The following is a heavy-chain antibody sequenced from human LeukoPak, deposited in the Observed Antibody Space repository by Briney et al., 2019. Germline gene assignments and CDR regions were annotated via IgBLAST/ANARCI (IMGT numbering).Heavy chain of an antibody. V-gene: IGHV1-46*01. CDR1: GYTFTSYY. Sequence: ASVKVSCKASGYTFTSYYMHWVRQAPGQGLEWMGIINPSGSSGSYAQKFQGRVTMTGDTSTSTVYMELSSLRPGDTAVFYCARGGAAGTRSYFDYWGQGTLVTVSS. J-gene: IGHJ4*02. CDR2: INPSGSSG. CDR3: ARGGAAGTRSYFDY. D-gene: IGHD6-13*01.